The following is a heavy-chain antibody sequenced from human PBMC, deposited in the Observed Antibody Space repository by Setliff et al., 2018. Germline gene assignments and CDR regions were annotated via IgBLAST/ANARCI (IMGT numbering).Heavy chain of an antibody. CDR3: AKGQGQYYDSSGYYGRVLDY. V-gene: IGHV3-15*01. CDR2: IKSKTDGGTI. Sequence: PGGSLRLSCAASGFTFSKAWMSWVRQAPGKGLEWVGRIKSKTDGGTIDYAAPVKGRLTISRDDSKNTLYLQVNSLRTEDTAVYYCAKGQGQYYDSSGYYGRVLDYWGQGTLVTVSS. D-gene: IGHD3-22*01. CDR1: GFTFSKAW. J-gene: IGHJ4*02.